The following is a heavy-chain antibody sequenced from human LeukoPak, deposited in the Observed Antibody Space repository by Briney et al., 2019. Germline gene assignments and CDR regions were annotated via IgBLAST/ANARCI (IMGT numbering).Heavy chain of an antibody. CDR1: GYSISSGYY. V-gene: IGHV4-38-2*02. CDR2: IYHSGST. J-gene: IGHJ5*02. CDR3: ARDRNDYGDYAFDP. D-gene: IGHD4-17*01. Sequence: SETLSLTCTVSGYSISSGYYWGWIRQPPGKGLEWIGSIYHSGSTYYNPSLKSRVTISVDTSKNQFSLKLSSVTAADTAVYYCARDRNDYGDYAFDPWGQGTLVTVSS.